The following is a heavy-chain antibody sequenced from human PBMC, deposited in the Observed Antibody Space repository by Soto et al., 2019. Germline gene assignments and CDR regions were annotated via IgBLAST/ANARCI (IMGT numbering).Heavy chain of an antibody. CDR1: GASISSRSYY. CDR2: IYYRGST. CDR3: ARTGFGELLHHDY. V-gene: IGHV4-39*01. D-gene: IGHD3-10*01. Sequence: SETLSLTCTVSGASISSRSYYWGWIRQPPGKGLEGIGSIYYRGSTYYNPSLKSRVTISVDTAKTQFSLKLSSVTAADSAVYYCARTGFGELLHHDYWGQGTLVTVSX. J-gene: IGHJ4*02.